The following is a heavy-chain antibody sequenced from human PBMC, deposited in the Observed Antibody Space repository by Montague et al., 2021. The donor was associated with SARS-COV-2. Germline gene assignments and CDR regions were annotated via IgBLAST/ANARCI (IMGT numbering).Heavy chain of an antibody. Sequence: SLRLSCAASGFTFSSYAMHWVRQAPDKGLEWVAVISYDGSNKYYADSVKGRFTISRGNSKNTLYLQMNSLRAEDTAVYYCARVLGGYYGMDVWGQGTTVTVSS. CDR2: ISYDGSNK. J-gene: IGHJ6*02. D-gene: IGHD2/OR15-2a*01. CDR3: ARVLGGYYGMDV. V-gene: IGHV3-30-3*01. CDR1: GFTFSSYA.